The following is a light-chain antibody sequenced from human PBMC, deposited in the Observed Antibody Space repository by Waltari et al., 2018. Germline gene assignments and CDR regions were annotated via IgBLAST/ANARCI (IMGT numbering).Light chain of an antibody. CDR3: QAWDSSSLHVV. CDR1: KLGDQL. CDR2: EDI. J-gene: IGLJ2*01. Sequence: SYELTQPPSVSVSPGQTASITCPGDKLGDQLGCWYQQKPGQSPVLVIYEDIKRPSGIPERFSGSTSGNTATLTISGTQAMDEADYYCQAWDSSSLHVVFGGGTKLTVL. V-gene: IGLV3-1*01.